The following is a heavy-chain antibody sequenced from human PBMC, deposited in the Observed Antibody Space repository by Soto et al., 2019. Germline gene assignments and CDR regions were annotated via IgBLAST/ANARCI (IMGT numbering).Heavy chain of an antibody. V-gene: IGHV1-45*02. CDR1: EYTFTYRY. Sequence: GASVKVSCKASEYTFTYRYLHWVRQAPGQALEWMGWITTFNGNTNYAQKFQDRVTITRDRSMSTAYMELSSLRSEDTAMYYCARSRPSDDAFDIWGQGTMVTVSS. CDR3: ARSRPSDDAFDI. CDR2: ITTFNGNT. J-gene: IGHJ3*02.